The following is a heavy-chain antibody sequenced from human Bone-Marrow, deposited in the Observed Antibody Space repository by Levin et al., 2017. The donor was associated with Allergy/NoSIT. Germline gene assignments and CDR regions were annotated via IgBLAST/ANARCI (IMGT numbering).Heavy chain of an antibody. CDR3: ARRNNWFDP. CDR2: ITNDGTTT. CDR1: GFAFRDSY. J-gene: IGHJ5*02. Sequence: LSLTCAASGFAFRDSYMTWIRQVPGKGPECIAYITNDGTTTYYADSVKGRFTISRDNARNSVYLEMNNLRVEDTAVYYCARRNNWFDPWGQGTLVTVSS. V-gene: IGHV3-11*01.